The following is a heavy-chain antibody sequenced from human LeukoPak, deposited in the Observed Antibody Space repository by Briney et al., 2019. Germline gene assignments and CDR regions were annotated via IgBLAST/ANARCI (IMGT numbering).Heavy chain of an antibody. J-gene: IGHJ4*02. Sequence: ASVKVSCKASGYTFTGYYMHWVRQAPGQGLGWMGWINPNSGGTNYAQKFQGRVTMTRDTSISTAYMELSRLRSDDTAVYHCTGGGSVGDRPPYYFDYWGQGPLVTVSS. V-gene: IGHV1-2*02. D-gene: IGHD3-10*01. CDR3: TGGGSVGDRPPYYFDY. CDR2: INPNSGGT. CDR1: GYTFTGYY.